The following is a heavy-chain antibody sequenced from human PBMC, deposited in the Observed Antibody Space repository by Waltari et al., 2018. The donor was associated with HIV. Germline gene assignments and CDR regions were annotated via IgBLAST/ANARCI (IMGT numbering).Heavy chain of an antibody. J-gene: IGHJ4*02. D-gene: IGHD6-13*01. CDR1: GGSICKYY. Sequence: QVQLQESGPGLVKPSETLSPICTVPGGSICKYYWTWIRQPPGKGLEWIGYIYYSGSTNYNPSLKSRVTISVDTSKNQFSLKVRSVTAADTARYYCARVDRYTSSGLDYWGQGTLVNVSS. CDR2: IYYSGST. CDR3: ARVDRYTSSGLDY. V-gene: IGHV4-59*01.